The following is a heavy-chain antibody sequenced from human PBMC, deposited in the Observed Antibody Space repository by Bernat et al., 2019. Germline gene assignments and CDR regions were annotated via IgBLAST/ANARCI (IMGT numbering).Heavy chain of an antibody. CDR2: IKPDGTDK. J-gene: IGHJ5*02. D-gene: IGHD2-15*01. CDR3: ARAVAENWFDP. V-gene: IGHV3-7*03. Sequence: EVQLVESGGGLVQPGGSLRLSCAASGFIFINYWMIWVRQAPGKGLEWVANIKPDGTDKYYMESVKGRFTITRDNAKNSVYLQMNSLRADDTAVYYCARAVAENWFDPWGQGTLVTVSS. CDR1: GFIFINYW.